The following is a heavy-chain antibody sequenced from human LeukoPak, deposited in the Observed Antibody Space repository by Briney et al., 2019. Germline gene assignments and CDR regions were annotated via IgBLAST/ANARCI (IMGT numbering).Heavy chain of an antibody. CDR3: ASLRERSYYARGFDY. Sequence: SETLSLTCAVSGGSISSNSYYWGWIRQPPGKGLDWIGSIYYSGSTYYNPSLKSRVTISVDTSKNQFSLKLSSVTAADTAVFYCASLRERSYYARGFDYWGQGTLVTVSS. D-gene: IGHD1-26*01. V-gene: IGHV4-39*01. J-gene: IGHJ4*02. CDR2: IYYSGST. CDR1: GGSISSNSYY.